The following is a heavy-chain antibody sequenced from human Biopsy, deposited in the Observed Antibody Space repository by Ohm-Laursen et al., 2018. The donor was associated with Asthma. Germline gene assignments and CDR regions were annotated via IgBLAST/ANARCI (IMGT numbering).Heavy chain of an antibody. J-gene: IGHJ4*02. D-gene: IGHD5-18*01. Sequence: SLRLSCAASGFTFGDYWMSWVRQVPGKGLEWVAVISYDGSTKYYADSVKGRFTISRDNSKNTLYLQMSSLRDEDTAVYYCARFKRGYSYGYAGVFDYWGQGTLVTVSS. V-gene: IGHV3-30*03. CDR3: ARFKRGYSYGYAGVFDY. CDR1: GFTFGDYW. CDR2: ISYDGSTK.